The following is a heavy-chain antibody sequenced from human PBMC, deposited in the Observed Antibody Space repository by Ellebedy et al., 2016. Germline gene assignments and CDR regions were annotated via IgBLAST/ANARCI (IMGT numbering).Heavy chain of an antibody. CDR3: ARGLYQLYPYYMDV. J-gene: IGHJ6*03. CDR1: GGSISSYY. D-gene: IGHD2-2*01. V-gene: IGHV4-4*07. CDR2: IYTSGST. Sequence: SETLSLXXTVSGGSISSYYWSWIRQPAGKGLEWIGRIYTSGSTNYNPSLKSRVTMSVDTSKNQFSLKLSSVTAADTAVYYCARGLYQLYPYYMDVWGKGTTVTVSS.